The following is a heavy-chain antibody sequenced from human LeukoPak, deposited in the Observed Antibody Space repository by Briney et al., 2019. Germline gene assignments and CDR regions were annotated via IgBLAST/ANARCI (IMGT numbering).Heavy chain of an antibody. J-gene: IGHJ4*02. D-gene: IGHD7-27*01. CDR2: IYWDDDK. CDR1: GFSRRTYGVG. V-gene: IGHV2-5*02. Sequence: SGPTLVKPTETPMLTCTFSGFSRRTYGVGVGWVREPPVTALECLLFIYWDDDKRYSPSLKSRLSVTKDTSKTHVVLTMTDMGPVDTATYYCAHRGIQKFAWGLVYFNGWGQGILVTVSA. CDR3: AHRGIQKFAWGLVYFNG.